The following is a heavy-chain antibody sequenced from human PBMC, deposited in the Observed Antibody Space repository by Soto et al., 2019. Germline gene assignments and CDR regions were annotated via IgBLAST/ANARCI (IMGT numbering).Heavy chain of an antibody. J-gene: IGHJ4*02. CDR1: GFTFSSYA. CDR2: ISYDGSNK. D-gene: IGHD4-17*01. V-gene: IGHV3-30-3*01. Sequence: GGSLRLSCAASGFTFSSYAMHWVRQAPGKGLEWVAVISYDGSNKYYADSVKGRFTISRDNSKNTLYLQMNSLRAEGTAVYYCARDDYGVWGQGTLVTVSS. CDR3: ARDDYGV.